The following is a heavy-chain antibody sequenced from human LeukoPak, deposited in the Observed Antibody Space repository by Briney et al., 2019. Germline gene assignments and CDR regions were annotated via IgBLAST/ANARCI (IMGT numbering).Heavy chain of an antibody. CDR1: GYTFTSYD. CDR3: ARTGRSYRSGKSWFDP. V-gene: IGHV1-8*01. J-gene: IGHJ5*02. D-gene: IGHD3-16*02. Sequence: GASVKVSCKASGYTFTSYDINWVRQATGQGLEGMGWMNPNSGNTGYAQKFQGRVTMTRNTSISTAYMELSSLRSEDTAVYYCARTGRSYRSGKSWFDPWGQGTLVTVSS. CDR2: MNPNSGNT.